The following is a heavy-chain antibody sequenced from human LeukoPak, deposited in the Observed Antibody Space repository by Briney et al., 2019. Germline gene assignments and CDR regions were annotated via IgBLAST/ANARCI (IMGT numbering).Heavy chain of an antibody. CDR2: ISYGGSNK. J-gene: IGHJ5*01. V-gene: IGHV3-30*18. Sequence: GGSLRLSCAASGFTFSSYGMHWVRQAPGKGLEWVAVISYGGSNKYYADSVKGRFTISRDNSKNNRYLQRTTPRAEDTAVSYCAKHHVEMATTTVDSWGPGTLVTVSP. CDR1: GFTFSSYG. D-gene: IGHD5-24*01. CDR3: AKHHVEMATTTVDS.